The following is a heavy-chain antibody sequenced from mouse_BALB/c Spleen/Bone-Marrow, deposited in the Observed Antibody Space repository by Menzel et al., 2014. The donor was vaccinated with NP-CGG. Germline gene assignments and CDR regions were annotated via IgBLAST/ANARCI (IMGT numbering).Heavy chain of an antibody. V-gene: IGHV6-6*02. Sequence: EVQLVESGGGLVQPGGSMKLSCVASGFTFSNYWMNWVRQSPEKGLEWVAEIRLKSNNYATHYAESVKGRFTISRDDSKTSVYLQMNNLRAEDTGICYCTRRRRGYAMDYWGQGTSVTVSS. J-gene: IGHJ4*01. CDR3: TRRRRGYAMDY. CDR2: IRLKSNNYAT. CDR1: GFTFSNYW.